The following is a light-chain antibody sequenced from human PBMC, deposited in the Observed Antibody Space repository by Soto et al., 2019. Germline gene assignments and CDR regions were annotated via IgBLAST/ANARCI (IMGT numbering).Light chain of an antibody. Sequence: DIQMTQSPSSLSASVGDRAPTTCRASETIRMYLNWYQQRPGKAPNLLIYGASRLHSGVPSRFTGSGSGTDFTLTISSLQPEDFASYFCQQSYTSPPTFGQGTKVDIK. CDR3: QQSYTSPPT. J-gene: IGKJ1*01. V-gene: IGKV1-39*01. CDR2: GAS. CDR1: ETIRMY.